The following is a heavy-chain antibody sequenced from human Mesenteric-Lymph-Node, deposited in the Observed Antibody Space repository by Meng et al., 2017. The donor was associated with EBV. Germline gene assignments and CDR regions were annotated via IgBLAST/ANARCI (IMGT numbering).Heavy chain of an antibody. CDR2: IYWDDDQ. CDR3: AHRSILRIFDY. J-gene: IGHJ4*02. CDR1: GFTLSTTGVG. V-gene: IGHV2-5*02. Sequence: QITLKESGPTLVKPTQTLTLTCSFSGFTLSTTGVGVGWIRPPPGKAPEWLGIIYWDDDQRYSPSLKSRLTITKDTSKNQVVLTMTNMDTVDTATYYCAHRSILRIFDYWGQGTLVTVSS. D-gene: IGHD2-21*02.